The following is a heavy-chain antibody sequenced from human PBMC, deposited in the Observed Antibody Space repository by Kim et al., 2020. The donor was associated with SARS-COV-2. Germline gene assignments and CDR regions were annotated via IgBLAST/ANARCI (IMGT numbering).Heavy chain of an antibody. Sequence: GGSLRLSCAASGFTFSSYAMHWVRQAPGKGLEWVAVISYDGSNKYYADSVKGRFTISRDNSKNTLYLQMNSLRAEDTAVYYCARETKPRYYDILTGYYSHWYFDLWGRGTLVTVSS. V-gene: IGHV3-30*04. CDR3: ARETKPRYYDILTGYYSHWYFDL. CDR1: GFTFSSYA. D-gene: IGHD3-9*01. CDR2: ISYDGSNK. J-gene: IGHJ2*01.